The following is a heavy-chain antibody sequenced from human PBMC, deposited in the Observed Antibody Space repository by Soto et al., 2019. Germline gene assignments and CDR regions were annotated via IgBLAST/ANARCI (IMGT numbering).Heavy chain of an antibody. CDR3: AKDRAPYYYDSSGLDQ. V-gene: IGHV3-23*01. J-gene: IGHJ4*02. CDR2: ISGGGGST. CDR1: GFTFSSYA. Sequence: GGSLRLSCAASGFTFSSYAMSWVRQAPGKGLEWVSAISGGGGSTYYADSVKGRFTISRDNSKNTLYLQMNSLRAEDTAVYYCAKDRAPYYYDSSGLDQRGQGTLVTVSS. D-gene: IGHD3-22*01.